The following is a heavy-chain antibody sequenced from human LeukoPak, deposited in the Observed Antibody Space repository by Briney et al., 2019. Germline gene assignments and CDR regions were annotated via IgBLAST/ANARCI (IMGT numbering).Heavy chain of an antibody. J-gene: IGHJ5*02. CDR2: IYYSGST. CDR1: GGSISSSSYY. Sequence: PSETLSLTCTVSGGSISSSSYYWGWIRQPPGKGLEWIGSIYYSGSTYYNPSLKSRVTISVDTSKNQFSLKLSSVTAADTAVYYCASGGDMQLDPWGQGTLVTVSS. CDR3: ASGGDMQLDP. V-gene: IGHV4-39*01. D-gene: IGHD3-16*01.